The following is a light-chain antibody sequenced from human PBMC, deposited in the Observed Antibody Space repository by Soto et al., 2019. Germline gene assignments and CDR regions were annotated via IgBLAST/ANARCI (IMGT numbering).Light chain of an antibody. CDR3: CAYVGRSTWV. CDR2: LNSDGSH. Sequence: QLVLTQSPSASASLGASVKLTCTLSSGHSNYAIAWHQQQPEKGPRFLMKLNSDGSHRKGDGIPDRFSGASSGAERYLTISSLQAEDEADYYCCAYVGRSTWVFGGGTKLTVL. J-gene: IGLJ3*02. V-gene: IGLV4-69*01. CDR1: SGHSNYA.